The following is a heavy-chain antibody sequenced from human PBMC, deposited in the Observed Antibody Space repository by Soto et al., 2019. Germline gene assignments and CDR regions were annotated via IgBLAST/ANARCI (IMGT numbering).Heavy chain of an antibody. CDR3: ASGGVDYYGMDV. V-gene: IGHV1-69*13. CDR1: GGTFSSYA. D-gene: IGHD2-8*01. J-gene: IGHJ6*02. Sequence: VASVKVSCKASGGTFSSYAISWVRQAPGQGLEWMGGIIPIFGTANYAQKFQGRVTITADESTSTAYMELSSLRSEDTAVYYCASGGVDYYGMDVWGQGTTVTVSS. CDR2: IIPIFGTA.